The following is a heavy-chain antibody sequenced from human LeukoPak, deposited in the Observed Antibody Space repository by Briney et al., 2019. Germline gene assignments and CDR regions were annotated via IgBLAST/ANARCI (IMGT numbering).Heavy chain of an antibody. Sequence: SQTLSLTCTVSGGSISSGGYYWSWIRQHPGKGLEWIGYIYYSGSTYYNPSLKSRVTISVDTSKNQSSLKLSSVTAADTAVYYCARSYCGGDCYHYYGMDVWGKGTTVTVSS. CDR3: ARSYCGGDCYHYYGMDV. CDR1: GGSISSGGYY. CDR2: IYYSGST. J-gene: IGHJ6*04. V-gene: IGHV4-31*03. D-gene: IGHD2-21*02.